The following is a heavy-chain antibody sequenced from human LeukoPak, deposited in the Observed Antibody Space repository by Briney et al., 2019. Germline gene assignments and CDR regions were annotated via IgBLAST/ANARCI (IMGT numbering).Heavy chain of an antibody. D-gene: IGHD1-26*01. CDR2: FDPEDGET. V-gene: IGHV1-24*01. J-gene: IGHJ3*02. CDR1: GYTLTELS. CDR3: ATDLKRFGWELSEISAFDI. Sequence: GASVKVSCKVSGYTLTELSMHWVRQAPGKGLEWMGGFDPEDGETIYAQKFQGRVTMTEDTSTDTAYMELSSVRSEDTAVYYCATDLKRFGWELSEISAFDIWGQGTMVTVSS.